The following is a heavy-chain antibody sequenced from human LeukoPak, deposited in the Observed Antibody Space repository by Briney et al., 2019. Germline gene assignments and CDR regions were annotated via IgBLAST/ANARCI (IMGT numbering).Heavy chain of an antibody. J-gene: IGHJ5*02. V-gene: IGHV3-21*01. CDR2: ISSSSSYI. CDR3: ARDGYSSSCDH. CDR1: GFNVSSTY. Sequence: GGSLRLSCVAPGFNVSSTYMNWVRQAPGKGLEWVSSISSSSSYIYYADSVKGRFAISRDNAKSSLYLQMNSLRAEDTAVYYCARDGYSSSCDHWGQGTLVTVSS. D-gene: IGHD6-13*01.